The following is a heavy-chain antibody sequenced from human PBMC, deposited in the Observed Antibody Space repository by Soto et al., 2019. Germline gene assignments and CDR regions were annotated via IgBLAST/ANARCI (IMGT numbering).Heavy chain of an antibody. CDR2: ISHDGSNK. V-gene: IGHV3-30-3*01. CDR3: ARDMALLRTAVIPKH. D-gene: IGHD1-26*01. J-gene: IGHJ4*02. Sequence: QVQLVESGGGVVQPGRSLRLSCVASGFIFSTYAIHWVRQAPGKGLEWVAVISHDGSNKYYADSVKGRFTISRDNSKNTLDLQMTSLRAEDTAVYYCARDMALLRTAVIPKHWGQGTLVTVSS. CDR1: GFIFSTYA.